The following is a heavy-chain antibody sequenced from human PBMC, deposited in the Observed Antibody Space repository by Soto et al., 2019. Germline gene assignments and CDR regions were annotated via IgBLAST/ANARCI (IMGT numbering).Heavy chain of an antibody. CDR1: GFSLSPYW. CDR2: LSSDGFGA. J-gene: IGHJ4*02. V-gene: IGHV3-74*03. Sequence: GSLRLSCAASGFSLSPYWMHWVRQVPGTGLEWVARLSSDGFGAAYADSVKGRFFISRDIARNTLSLQMNSLRADDTAVYYCARDLGGPDYWGRGTSVTVSS. D-gene: IGHD3-16*01. CDR3: ARDLGGPDY.